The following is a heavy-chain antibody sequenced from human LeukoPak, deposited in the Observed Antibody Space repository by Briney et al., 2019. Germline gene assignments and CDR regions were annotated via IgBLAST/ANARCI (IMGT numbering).Heavy chain of an antibody. J-gene: IGHJ6*03. CDR3: ARDPFWSGYDDYYYYYMDV. V-gene: IGHV7-4-1*02. CDR2: INTNTGNP. Sequence: ASVKVSCKASGYTFTSYAMNWVRQAPGQGLEWMGWINTNTGNPTYAQGFTGRFVFSLDTSVSTAYLQISSLKAEDTAVYYCARDPFWSGYDDYYYYYMDVWGKGTTVTVSS. CDR1: GYTFTSYA. D-gene: IGHD3-3*01.